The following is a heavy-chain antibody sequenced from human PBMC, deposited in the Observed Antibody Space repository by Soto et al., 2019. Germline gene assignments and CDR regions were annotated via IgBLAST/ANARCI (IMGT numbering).Heavy chain of an antibody. J-gene: IGHJ4*02. CDR3: ATALGCRSTSCTLDY. CDR1: GGTFGSYA. D-gene: IGHD2-2*01. CDR2: IIPVPGAA. Sequence: QVQLVQSGAEVKKPGSSVKVSCKASGGTFGSYAFSWVRLAPGQGLEWMGGIIPVPGAAHYAQEFQGRVTITADESTSTVYMELSSLSSQDTPVYYCATALGCRSTSCTLDYWGQGTRVIVSS. V-gene: IGHV1-69*01.